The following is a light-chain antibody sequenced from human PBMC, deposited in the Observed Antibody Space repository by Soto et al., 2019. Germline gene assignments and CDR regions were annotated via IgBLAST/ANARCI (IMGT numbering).Light chain of an antibody. CDR3: QQRSNWPPYT. CDR1: QSVSSY. CDR2: DAS. Sequence: EIVLTQSPATLSLSPGERATLSCRASQSVSSYLAWYQQKPGQAPRLLIYDASNRATGIPARFSGSGSGTDFPLTISSLEPEDCAVYYCQQRSNWPPYTFGQGTKLHIK. J-gene: IGKJ2*01. V-gene: IGKV3-11*01.